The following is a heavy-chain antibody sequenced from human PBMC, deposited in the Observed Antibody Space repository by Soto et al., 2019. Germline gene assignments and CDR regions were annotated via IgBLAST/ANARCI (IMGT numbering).Heavy chain of an antibody. CDR2: IIPIFGTA. V-gene: IGHV1-69*12. J-gene: IGHJ4*02. Sequence: QVQLVQSGAEVKKPGSSVKVSCKASGGTFSSYAISWVRQAPGQGLEWMGGIIPIFGTANYAQKFQGRVTLTAAEPTRTAYMDLSSLRSEDTAVYYCARAYYDYVWGRSRYFGHLGWGQGTLVTVSS. CDR1: GGTFSSYA. D-gene: IGHD3-16*02. CDR3: ARAYYDYVWGRSRYFGHLG.